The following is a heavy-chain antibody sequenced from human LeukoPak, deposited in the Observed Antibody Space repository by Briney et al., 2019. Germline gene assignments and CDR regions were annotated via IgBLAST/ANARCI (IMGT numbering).Heavy chain of an antibody. J-gene: IGHJ3*02. CDR2: IWYDGSNK. Sequence: PGRSLRLSCAASGFTFSTYGMHWVRQAPGKGLEWVAVIWYDGSNKFYADSVQGRFTISRDNSKNTLYLQMNSLRAEDTAVYYCARDQGMAFDIWGQGTMVTVSS. CDR1: GFTFSTYG. CDR3: ARDQGMAFDI. V-gene: IGHV3-33*01.